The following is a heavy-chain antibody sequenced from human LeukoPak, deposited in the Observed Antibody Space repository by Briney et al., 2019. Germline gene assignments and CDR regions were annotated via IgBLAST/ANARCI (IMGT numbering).Heavy chain of an antibody. D-gene: IGHD7-27*01. CDR1: GFTFSTYE. CDR2: INSAGTTI. J-gene: IGHJ4*02. V-gene: IGHV3-48*03. CDR3: AREASPGDPFGWHFDC. Sequence: GGSLRLSCAASGFTFSTYEMVWVRQAPGGGVGWGSYINSAGTTIYTESVKGRFTISRDTAKNSLYLQMNSMRVEDTAIYFCAREASPGDPFGWHFDCWGQGTLVTVSS.